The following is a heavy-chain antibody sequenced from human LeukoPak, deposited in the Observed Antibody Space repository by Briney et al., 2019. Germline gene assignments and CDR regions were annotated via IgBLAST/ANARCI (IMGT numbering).Heavy chain of an antibody. V-gene: IGHV3-43*02. CDR3: AKDTGITPSGISGFFDF. Sequence: GGSLRLSCAASGFTFDDYAMHWVRQAPGKGLEWVSLISGDGDSTYYADSVKGRFTISRDNSKDSLYLQMNSLRTEDTALYYCAKDTGITPSGISGFFDFWGQGTLVTVSS. J-gene: IGHJ4*02. D-gene: IGHD6-13*01. CDR1: GFTFDDYA. CDR2: ISGDGDST.